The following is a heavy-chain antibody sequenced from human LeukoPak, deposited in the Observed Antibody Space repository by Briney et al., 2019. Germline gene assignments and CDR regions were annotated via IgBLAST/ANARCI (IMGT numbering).Heavy chain of an antibody. V-gene: IGHV3-11*01. D-gene: IGHD6-6*01. CDR3: AKGEDIAAPFDY. J-gene: IGHJ4*02. Sequence: GGSLRLSCAASGFTFSDYYMSWIRQAPGKGLEWVSYISSSGSTIYYADSVKGRFTISRDNAKNSLYLQMNSLRAEDMALYYCAKGEDIAAPFDYWGQGTLVTVSS. CDR2: ISSSGSTI. CDR1: GFTFSDYY.